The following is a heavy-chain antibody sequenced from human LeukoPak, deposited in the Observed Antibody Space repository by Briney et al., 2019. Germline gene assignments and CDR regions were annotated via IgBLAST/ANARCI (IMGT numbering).Heavy chain of an antibody. D-gene: IGHD5-12*01. CDR2: IYYSGST. J-gene: IGHJ4*02. Sequence: SQTLSLTCTVSGGSISSGDYYWSWIRQPPGKGLECIGYIYYSGSTYYNPSLKSRVTISVDTSKNQFSLKLSSVTAADTAVYYCARDGYRASNLDYWGQGTLVTVSS. CDR3: ARDGYRASNLDY. CDR1: GGSISSGDYY. V-gene: IGHV4-30-4*01.